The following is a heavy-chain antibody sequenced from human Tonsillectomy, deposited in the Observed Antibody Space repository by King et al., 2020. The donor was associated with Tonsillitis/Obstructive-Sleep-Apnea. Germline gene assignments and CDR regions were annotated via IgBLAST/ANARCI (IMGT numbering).Heavy chain of an antibody. V-gene: IGHV2-5*02. CDR1: GFSLSTSGVG. D-gene: IGHD2-15*01. CDR2: IYWVEDK. J-gene: IGHJ4*02. CDR3: AYVVVAATNFDY. Sequence: TLKESGPTLVKPTQTLTLTCTFSGFSLSTSGVGVGWIRQPPGKALEWLALIYWVEDKRYSPYLKSRLTIPKDTSKNQVVLTMTNMDPVETTTYYCAYVVVAATNFDYWGQGTLVTVSS.